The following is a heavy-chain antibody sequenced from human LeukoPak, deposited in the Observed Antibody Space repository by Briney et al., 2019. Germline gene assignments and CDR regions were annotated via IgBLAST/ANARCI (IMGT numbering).Heavy chain of an antibody. CDR3: ARDPDCSGGSCYLDY. Sequence: SVKVSCKASGYTFTSYAISWVRQAPGQGLEWMGRIIPILGMANYAQKFQGRVTITADKSTSTAYMELSSLRSEDTAVYYCARDPDCSGGSCYLDYWGQGTLVTVSS. J-gene: IGHJ4*02. CDR1: GYTFTSYA. CDR2: IIPILGMA. D-gene: IGHD2-15*01. V-gene: IGHV1-69*04.